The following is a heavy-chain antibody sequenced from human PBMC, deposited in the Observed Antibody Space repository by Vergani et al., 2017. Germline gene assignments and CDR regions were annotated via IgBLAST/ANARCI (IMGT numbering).Heavy chain of an antibody. V-gene: IGHV1-69*18. D-gene: IGHD2-2*01. CDR2: NIPIFGTA. CDR3: ARDDCSSTSCYAHYYYGMDV. CDR1: GGTFSSYA. J-gene: IGHJ6*02. Sequence: QVQLVQSGAEVKKPGSSVKVSCKASGGTFSSYAISWVRQAPGQGLEWMGRNIPIFGTANYAQKFQGRVTITADESTSTAYMELSSLRSEDTAVYYCARDDCSSTSCYAHYYYGMDVWGQGTTVTVSS.